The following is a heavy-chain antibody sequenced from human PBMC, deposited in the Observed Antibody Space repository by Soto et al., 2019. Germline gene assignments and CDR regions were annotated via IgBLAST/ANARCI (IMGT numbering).Heavy chain of an antibody. V-gene: IGHV4-31*03. D-gene: IGHD3-16*02. CDR3: ARDIVDGSLAFEI. CDR1: GGSISSGGYY. Sequence: SETLSLTCTVSGGSISSGGYYWSWIRQHPGKGLEWIGYIYYSGSTYYNPSLKSRVTISVDTSKNQFSLKLSSVTAADTAVYYCARDIVDGSLAFEIWGQGTMVTVSS. J-gene: IGHJ3*02. CDR2: IYYSGST.